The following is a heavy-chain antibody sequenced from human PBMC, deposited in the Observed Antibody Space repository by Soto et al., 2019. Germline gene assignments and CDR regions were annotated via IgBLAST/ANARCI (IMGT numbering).Heavy chain of an antibody. CDR1: GYSFTSYW. CDR3: ARGLTSAVNPYYFDY. D-gene: IGHD4-4*01. CDR2: IYPGDSHT. V-gene: IGHV5-51*01. J-gene: IGHJ4*02. Sequence: EFLKISCKGSGYSFTSYWIGWVRQIPGKGLEWMGIIYPGDSHTIYSPSFQGQVTISADTSISTAYLQWSSLKASDTAMFYCARGLTSAVNPYYFDYWGQGTLVTVSS.